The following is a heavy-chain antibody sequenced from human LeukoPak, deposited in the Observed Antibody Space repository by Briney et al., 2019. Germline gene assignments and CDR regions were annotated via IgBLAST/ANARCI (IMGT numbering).Heavy chain of an antibody. CDR3: ARVIGSPPYYYYYYMDV. CDR2: ISAYNGNT. CDR1: GCTFTSYG. V-gene: IGHV1-18*01. Sequence: ASVKVSCKASGCTFTSYGISWVRQAPGQGLEWMGWISAYNGNTNYAQKLQGRVTMTTDTSTSTAYMELRSLRSDDTAVYYCARVIGSPPYYYYYYMDVWGKGTTVTVSS. J-gene: IGHJ6*03. D-gene: IGHD3-10*01.